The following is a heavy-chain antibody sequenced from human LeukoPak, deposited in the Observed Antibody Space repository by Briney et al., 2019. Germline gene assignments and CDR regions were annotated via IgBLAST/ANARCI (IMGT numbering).Heavy chain of an antibody. Sequence: PGGSLRLSCAASGFTFSSYAMSWVRQAPGKGLEWVSAFSGSGGTTYYADSVKGRFTISRDNSKNTLYLQMNSLRAEDTAVYYCARGDSQAPYYYYYYMDVWGKGTTVTVSS. V-gene: IGHV3-23*01. J-gene: IGHJ6*03. CDR2: FSGSGGTT. CDR1: GFTFSSYA. D-gene: IGHD4-11*01. CDR3: ARGDSQAPYYYYYYMDV.